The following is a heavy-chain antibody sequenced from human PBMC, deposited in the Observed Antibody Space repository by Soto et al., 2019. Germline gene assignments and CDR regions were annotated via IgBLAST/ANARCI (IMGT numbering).Heavy chain of an antibody. D-gene: IGHD2-8*01. Sequence: QVQLVQSGAEVKKPGASVKVSCKASGYTFTTYDISWVRQAPGQGLGGMGRISTYNGNTNYPQSLQGRLTMTTDTSTTTAYMELRSLRSDDTAVYYCARDPYHVLMVNAPNLYGMDVWGQGTTVTVSS. CDR3: ARDPYHVLMVNAPNLYGMDV. V-gene: IGHV1-18*01. CDR1: GYTFTTYD. J-gene: IGHJ6*02. CDR2: ISTYNGNT.